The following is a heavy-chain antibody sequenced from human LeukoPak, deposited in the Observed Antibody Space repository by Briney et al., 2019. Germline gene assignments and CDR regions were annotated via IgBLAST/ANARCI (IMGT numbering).Heavy chain of an antibody. CDR2: MYYCGST. D-gene: IGHD2-21*02. CDR1: GGSISSYY. Sequence: SETLSLTCTVSGGSISSYYWSWIRQPPGKGLEWIGYMYYCGSTNYNPSLKSRVTISVDMSRNQFSLKVSSVTAADTAVYYCARRVTSNWFDPWGQGTLVTVSS. V-gene: IGHV4-59*08. J-gene: IGHJ5*02. CDR3: ARRVTSNWFDP.